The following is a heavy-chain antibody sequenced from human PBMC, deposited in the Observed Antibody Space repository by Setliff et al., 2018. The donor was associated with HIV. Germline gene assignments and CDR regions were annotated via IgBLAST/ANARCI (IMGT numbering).Heavy chain of an antibody. D-gene: IGHD3-3*01. J-gene: IGHJ4*02. CDR1: GGSISSSNW. CDR2: IYHSGST. CDR3: ARASITIFGVVTLFDY. V-gene: IGHV4-4*02. Sequence: SETLSLTCAVSGGSISSSNWWSWVRQPPGKGLEWIWEIYHSGSTNYNPSLKSRVTISVDRSKNQFSLKLSSVTAADTAVYYCARASITIFGVVTLFDYWGQGTLVTVSS.